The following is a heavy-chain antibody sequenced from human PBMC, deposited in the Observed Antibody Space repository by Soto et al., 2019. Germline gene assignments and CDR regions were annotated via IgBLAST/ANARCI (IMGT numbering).Heavy chain of an antibody. D-gene: IGHD6-19*01. Sequence: EVHLLETGRGLVQPGGSLRLSCAAAGVTFAGYSTMSWVCQDPGKGLEWVSRISRSGGSTYYADSVKGRFSISRDNSKNTLYLQMNALSAEDAAFYYCAKDRVGFAGGWEYFDYWGQGALVTVSS. V-gene: IGHV3-23*01. J-gene: IGHJ4*02. CDR2: ISRSGGST. CDR1: GVTFAGYST. CDR3: AKDRVGFAGGWEYFDY.